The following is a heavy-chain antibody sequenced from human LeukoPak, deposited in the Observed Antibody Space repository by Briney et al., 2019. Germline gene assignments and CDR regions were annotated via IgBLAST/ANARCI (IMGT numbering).Heavy chain of an antibody. CDR3: AREIYSSGWRLFDY. CDR2: ISAYNGNT. V-gene: IGHV1-18*01. J-gene: IGHJ4*02. Sequence: ASVKVSCKASGYTFTSYGISWVRQAPGQELEWMGWISAYNGNTNYAQKLQGRVTMTTDTSTSTAYMELRSLRSDDTAVYYCAREIYSSGWRLFDYWGQGTLVTVSS. D-gene: IGHD6-19*01. CDR1: GYTFTSYG.